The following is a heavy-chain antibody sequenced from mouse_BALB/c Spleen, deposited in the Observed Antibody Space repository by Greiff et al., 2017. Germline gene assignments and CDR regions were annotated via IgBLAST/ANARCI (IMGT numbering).Heavy chain of an antibody. CDR2: INYSGST. CDR3: ARRSYCFDY. V-gene: IGHV3-1*02. CDR1: GYSITSCYS. J-gene: IGHJ2*01. Sequence: VQLKESGPDLVKPSQSLSLTCTVTGYSITSCYSRHWIRQLPGNKLEWMGYINYSGSTNYNPSLKSLTTITGDTSKNQFFLQLNSVTTEDTATYYCARRSYCFDYWGQGTTLTVSS.